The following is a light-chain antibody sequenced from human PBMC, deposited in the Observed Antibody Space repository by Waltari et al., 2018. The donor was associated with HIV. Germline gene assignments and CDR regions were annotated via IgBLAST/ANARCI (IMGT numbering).Light chain of an antibody. CDR3: CSYTASDTWV. Sequence: SALTQPRSASGSPGQSVTIPCTGTSSDVGAYNTVSWYQQRPDRAPRLIISHVTERPSGVPDRFSGSKSGNTASLTISGLQAEDEADDHCCSYTASDTWVFGGGTQLTVL. CDR2: HVT. V-gene: IGLV2-11*01. CDR1: SSDVGAYNT. J-gene: IGLJ3*02.